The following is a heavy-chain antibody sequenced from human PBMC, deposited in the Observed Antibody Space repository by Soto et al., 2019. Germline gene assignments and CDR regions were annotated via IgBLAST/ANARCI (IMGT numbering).Heavy chain of an antibody. CDR3: ARRPPTSDAFDI. V-gene: IGHV1-18*01. Sequence: ASVKVSCKASGYTFTSYGISWVRQAPGQGLEWMGWISAYNGNTNYAQKLQGRVTMTTDTSTSTAYMELRSLRSEDTAVYDCARRPPTSDAFDIWDQGTMVTVAS. CDR1: GYTFTSYG. CDR2: ISAYNGNT. D-gene: IGHD4-17*01. J-gene: IGHJ3*02.